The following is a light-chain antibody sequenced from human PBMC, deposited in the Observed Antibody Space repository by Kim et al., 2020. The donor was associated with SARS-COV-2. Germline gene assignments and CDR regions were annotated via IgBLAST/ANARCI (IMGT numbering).Light chain of an antibody. V-gene: IGKV3-20*01. CDR2: GAS. J-gene: IGKJ2*03. Sequence: SRGERATLSCRASQSVSSSYLAWYKKKPGQAPRRLIYGASSRATGIPDRFSGSGSGTDFTLTISRLETEDFAVYYCQQYGSSPLYSFGQGTKLEI. CDR3: QQYGSSPLYS. CDR1: QSVSSSY.